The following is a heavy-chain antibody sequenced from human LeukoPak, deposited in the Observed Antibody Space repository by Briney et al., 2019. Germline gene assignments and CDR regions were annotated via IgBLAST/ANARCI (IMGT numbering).Heavy chain of an antibody. CDR1: GFTFSSYA. D-gene: IGHD3-22*01. CDR3: AKGPRRGYDSTSDP. Sequence: GGSLRLSCAASGFTFSSYAMSWVRQAPGKGLEWVSAISGSGGSTYYADSVKGRFTISRDNSKNTLYLQMNSLRAEDTAVYYCAKGPRRGYDSTSDPWGQGTLVTVSS. CDR2: ISGSGGST. V-gene: IGHV3-23*01. J-gene: IGHJ5*02.